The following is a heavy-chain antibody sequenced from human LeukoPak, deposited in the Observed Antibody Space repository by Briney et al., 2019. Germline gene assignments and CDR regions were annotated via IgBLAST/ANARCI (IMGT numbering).Heavy chain of an antibody. CDR3: ARTRTYYYDSSGYAFDI. CDR2: IYYSGST. CDR1: GGSISSGDYY. V-gene: IGHV4-61*08. Sequence: SQTLSLTCTVSGGSISSGDYYWSWIRQPPGKGLEWIGYIYYSGSTNYNPSLKSRVTISVDTSKNQFSLKLSSVTAADTAVYYCARTRTYYYDSSGYAFDIWGQGTMVTVSS. D-gene: IGHD3-22*01. J-gene: IGHJ3*02.